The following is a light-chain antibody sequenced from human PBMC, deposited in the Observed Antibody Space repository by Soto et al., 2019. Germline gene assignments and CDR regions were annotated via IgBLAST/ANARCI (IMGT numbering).Light chain of an antibody. J-gene: IGLJ1*01. CDR1: SSEVGSFNF. CDR2: EVT. V-gene: IGLV2-23*02. CDR3: CSDAGRSTYV. Sequence: QSVLTQPASVSGSPGQSITISCTRTSSEVGSFNFVSWYQQYPGKAPKVLIYEVTKRPSGVSDRFSGSKSGNTASLTISGLQAEDEADYYCCSDAGRSTYVFGGGTKVTVL.